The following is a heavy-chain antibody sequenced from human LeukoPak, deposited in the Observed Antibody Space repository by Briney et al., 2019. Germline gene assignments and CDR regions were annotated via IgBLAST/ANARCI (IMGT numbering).Heavy chain of an antibody. CDR2: ISSSSSTI. CDR1: GFTFSSYS. J-gene: IGHJ4*02. CDR3: APKMYYYDSSAYYPFDY. Sequence: GGSLRLSCTAAGFTFSSYSMNWVRQTPGKGLEWVSYISSSSSTIHYAHSVKGRFTISRDNAKNSLYLEMNSLRAEDTAVYYCAPKMYYYDSSAYYPFDYWGQGTLVTVSS. V-gene: IGHV3-48*01. D-gene: IGHD3-22*01.